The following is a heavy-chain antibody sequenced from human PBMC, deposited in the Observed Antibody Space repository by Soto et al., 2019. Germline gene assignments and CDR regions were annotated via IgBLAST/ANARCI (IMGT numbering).Heavy chain of an antibody. CDR3: AREFYGVDV. CDR2: ISGRGDNT. CDR1: GFTFSSYA. D-gene: IGHD3-10*01. J-gene: IGHJ6*02. V-gene: IGHV3-23*01. Sequence: GGSLRLSCAASGFTFSSYAMSWVRQAPGKGLEWVSAISGRGDNTNYAESVKGRFTISRDNSKKTLYMQRNTLRAEDTAVYYCAREFYGVDVWGQGTTVTVSS.